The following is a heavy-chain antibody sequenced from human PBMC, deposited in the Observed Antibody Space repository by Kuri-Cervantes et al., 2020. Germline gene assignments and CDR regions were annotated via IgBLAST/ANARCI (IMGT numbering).Heavy chain of an antibody. J-gene: IGHJ4*02. CDR3: ARGQWAGITMVRGVIIRGYYFDY. V-gene: IGHV4-34*01. CDR1: GFTFSSYS. Sequence: ESLKISCAASGFTFSSYSMNWVRQPPGKGLEWIGEIDHSGSTNYNPSLKSRVTISVDTSKNQFSLKLTSVTAADTAVYYCARGQWAGITMVRGVIIRGYYFDYWGQGTLVTVSS. D-gene: IGHD3-10*01. CDR2: IDHSGST.